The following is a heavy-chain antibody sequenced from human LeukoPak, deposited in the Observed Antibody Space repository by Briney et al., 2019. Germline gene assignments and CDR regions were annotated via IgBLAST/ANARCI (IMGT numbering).Heavy chain of an antibody. CDR1: GGSISSGGYY. D-gene: IGHD5-12*01. Sequence: PSETLSLTCTVSGGSISSGGYYWSWIRQPPGKGLEWIGYIYYSGSTNYNPSLKSRVTISVDTSKNQFSLKLSSVTAADTAVYYCARVSDVVAAYFDYWGQGTLVTVSS. CDR3: ARVSDVVAAYFDY. J-gene: IGHJ4*02. V-gene: IGHV4-61*08. CDR2: IYYSGST.